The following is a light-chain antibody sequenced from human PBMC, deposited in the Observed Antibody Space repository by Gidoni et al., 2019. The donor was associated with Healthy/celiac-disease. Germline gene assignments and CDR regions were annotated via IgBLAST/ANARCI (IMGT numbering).Light chain of an antibody. CDR3: QVWDSSSDHRV. V-gene: IGLV3-21*02. CDR2: DDS. CDR1: NIGSKS. J-gene: IGLJ3*02. Sequence: SAVLTQPPSVSVAPGQTARITCGGNNIGSKSVHWSQQKPGQAPVLVVYDDSDRPSGIPERFSGSNSGNTATLTISRVEAGDEADYYCQVWDSSSDHRVFGGGTKLTVL.